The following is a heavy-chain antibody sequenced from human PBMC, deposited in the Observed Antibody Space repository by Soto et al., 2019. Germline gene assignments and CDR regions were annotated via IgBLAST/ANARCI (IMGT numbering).Heavy chain of an antibody. CDR2: ISGSGGST. D-gene: IGHD1-26*01. CDR1: GFTFSSYA. J-gene: IGHJ6*02. Sequence: PGGSLRLSCAASGFTFSSYAMSWVRQAPGKGLEWVSAISGSGGSTYYADSVKGRFTISRDNSKNTLYLQMNSLRAEDTAVYYCAKLHPVGSYYYYGMDVWGQGTTVTVSS. V-gene: IGHV3-23*01. CDR3: AKLHPVGSYYYYGMDV.